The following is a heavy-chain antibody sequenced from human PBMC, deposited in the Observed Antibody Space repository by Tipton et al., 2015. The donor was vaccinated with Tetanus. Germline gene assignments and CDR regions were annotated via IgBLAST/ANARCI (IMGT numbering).Heavy chain of an antibody. CDR3: TTSGTVGSGSRVDY. V-gene: IGHV3-15*07. J-gene: IGHJ4*02. Sequence: SLRLSCTTSGLFFHNAWMNWVRQAPGKGLEWVGRIKSKTDGGTTDYAARVKDRFSISRDDSKNTLFLLMNSLKTEDTAVYYCTTSGTVGSGSRVDYWGRGALVTVTS. CDR2: IKSKTDGGTT. D-gene: IGHD1-26*01. CDR1: GLFFHNAW.